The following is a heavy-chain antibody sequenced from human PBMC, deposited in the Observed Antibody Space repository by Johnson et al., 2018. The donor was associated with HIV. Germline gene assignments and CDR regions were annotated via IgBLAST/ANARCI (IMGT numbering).Heavy chain of an antibody. CDR2: ISYDGRNK. J-gene: IGHJ3*02. D-gene: IGHD1-26*01. CDR3: ARDLPLSGSDEGSDAFDI. Sequence: VQLVESGGGVVQPGRSLRLSCAASGFTFSSHVMHWVRQGPGKGLEWVAVISYDGRNKYSTDSVKGRFTISRDNSKNTMYLQMNSRRAEDTAVYYCARDLPLSGSDEGSDAFDIWGRGTMVTVS. V-gene: IGHV3-30*04. CDR1: GFTFSSHV.